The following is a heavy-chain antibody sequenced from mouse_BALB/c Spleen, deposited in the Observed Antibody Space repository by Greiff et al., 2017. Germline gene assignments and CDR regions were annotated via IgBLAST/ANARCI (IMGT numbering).Heavy chain of an antibody. CDR3: ARDHDDFDD. CDR1: GFTFSSYA. CDR2: ISSGGSYT. J-gene: IGHJ2*01. V-gene: IGHV5-9-4*01. D-gene: IGHD2-12*01. Sequence: DVHLVESGGGLVKPGGSLKLSCAASGFTFSSYAMSWVRQSPEKRLEWVAEISSGGSYTYYPDTVTGRFTISRDNAKNTLYLEMSRLRSEDTAMYYCARDHDDFDDWGQGTTRTVAS.